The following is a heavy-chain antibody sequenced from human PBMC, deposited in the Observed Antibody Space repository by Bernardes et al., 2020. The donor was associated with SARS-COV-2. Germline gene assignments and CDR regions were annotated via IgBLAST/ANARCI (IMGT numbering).Heavy chain of an antibody. Sequence: GGSLRLSCVASGFTFNTYWMTWVRQAPGMGLEWLATINQDETERDYVDSVKGRFTISRDNAKNSLYLQMNSLRAKDTALYYCANTNYWRQGTLVTDSS. CDR3: ANTNY. CDR1: GFTFNTYW. J-gene: IGHJ4*02. V-gene: IGHV3-7*03. CDR2: INQDETER.